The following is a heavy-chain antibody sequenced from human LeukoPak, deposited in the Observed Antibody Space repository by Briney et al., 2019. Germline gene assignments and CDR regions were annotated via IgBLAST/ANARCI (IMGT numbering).Heavy chain of an antibody. Sequence: GGSLRLSCAASGFTFSSYWMSWVRQAPGKGLEWVANIKQDGSVKYYVDSVKGRFTISRDNAKNSLYLQMNSLRAEDTAVYYCARVCTIFGVVIMDYFDYWGQGTLVTVSS. CDR2: IKQDGSVK. D-gene: IGHD3-3*01. CDR1: GFTFSSYW. CDR3: ARVCTIFGVVIMDYFDY. V-gene: IGHV3-7*01. J-gene: IGHJ4*02.